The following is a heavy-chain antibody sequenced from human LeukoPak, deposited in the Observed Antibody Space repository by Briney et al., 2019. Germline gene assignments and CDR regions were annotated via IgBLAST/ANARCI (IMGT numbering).Heavy chain of an antibody. V-gene: IGHV4-34*01. CDR1: GGSFSGYY. D-gene: IGHD3-3*01. CDR2: INHSGST. J-gene: IGHJ4*02. CDR3: ARVGVSITIFGVVIIPFDY. Sequence: PSETLSLTCAVYGGSFSGYYWSWIRQPPGKGLEWIGEINHSGSTNYNPSLKSRVTISVDTSKNQFSLKLSSVTAADTAVYYCARVGVSITIFGVVIIPFDYWGQGTLVTVSS.